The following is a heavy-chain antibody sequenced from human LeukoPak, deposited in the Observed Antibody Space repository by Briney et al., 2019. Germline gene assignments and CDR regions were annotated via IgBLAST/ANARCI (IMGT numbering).Heavy chain of an antibody. J-gene: IGHJ4*02. CDR2: INHSGST. D-gene: IGHD6-25*01. CDR1: GGSFSGYY. Sequence: PSETLSLTCAVYGGSFSGYYWSWIRQPPGKGLEWIGEINHSGSTNYNPSLKSRVTMSVDTSKNQFSLKLSSVTAADTAVYYCRSQRKNDYWGQGTLVTVSS. V-gene: IGHV4-34*01. CDR3: RSQRKNDY.